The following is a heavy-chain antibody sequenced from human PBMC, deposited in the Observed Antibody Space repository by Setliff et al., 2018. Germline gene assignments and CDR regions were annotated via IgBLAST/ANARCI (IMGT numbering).Heavy chain of an antibody. Sequence: KPSETLSLTCTVSGYSISSGYIWGWIRQPPGKGLEWVGNIGHTGSINYNRSLKSRLTISRDTSKNQVSLKLNSVTATDTAVYYCARDLGHGGDSDYWGQGILVTVSS. CDR2: IGHTGSI. D-gene: IGHD2-21*02. CDR3: ARDLGHGGDSDY. J-gene: IGHJ4*02. CDR1: GYSISSGYI. V-gene: IGHV4-38-2*02.